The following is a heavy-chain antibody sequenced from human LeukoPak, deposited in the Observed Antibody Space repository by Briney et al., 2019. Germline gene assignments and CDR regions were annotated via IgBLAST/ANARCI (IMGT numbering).Heavy chain of an antibody. J-gene: IGHJ6*03. CDR1: GGTFSGYA. CDR2: IIPIFGTA. V-gene: IGHV1-69*13. D-gene: IGHD1-26*01. CDR3: ARGLRASYPYYMDV. Sequence: GASVKVSCKASGGTFSGYAISWVRQAPGQGLEWMGGIIPIFGTANYAQKFQGRVTITADESTSTAYMELSSLRSEDTAVYYCARGLRASYPYYMDVWGKGTTVTISS.